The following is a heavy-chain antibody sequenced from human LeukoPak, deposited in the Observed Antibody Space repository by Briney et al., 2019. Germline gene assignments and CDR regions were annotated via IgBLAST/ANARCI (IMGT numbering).Heavy chain of an antibody. V-gene: IGHV1-69*04. CDR2: IIPILGIA. CDR3: ARDRSGIVVVAASEGDYFDY. Sequence: SVKVSCKASGGTFSSYAISWVRQAPGQGLEWMGRIIPILGIANYAQKFQGRVTITADKSTSTAYMELSSLRSEDTAVYYCARDRSGIVVVAASEGDYFDYWGQGTLVTVSS. J-gene: IGHJ4*02. CDR1: GGTFSSYA. D-gene: IGHD2-15*01.